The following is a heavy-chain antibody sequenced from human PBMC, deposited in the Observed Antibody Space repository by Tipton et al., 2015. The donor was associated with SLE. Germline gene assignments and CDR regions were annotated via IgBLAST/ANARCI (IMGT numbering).Heavy chain of an antibody. V-gene: IGHV4-59*11. D-gene: IGHD2-2*01. CDR1: GGSNRSHY. CDR3: ARDVLTIVVVPSAVSASDYFDY. J-gene: IGHJ4*02. CDR2: IYYSGST. Sequence: TLSLTCTVSGGSNRSHYWSWIRQPPGKGLEWIGYIYYSGSTNYNPSLKSRVTISVDTSKNQFSLKLSSVTAADTAIYYCARDVLTIVVVPSAVSASDYFDYWGQGTLVTVSS.